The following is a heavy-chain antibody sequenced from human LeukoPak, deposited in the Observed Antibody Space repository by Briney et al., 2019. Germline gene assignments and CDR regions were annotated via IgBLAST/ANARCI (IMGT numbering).Heavy chain of an antibody. J-gene: IGHJ5*02. Sequence: ASVKVSCKASGYTFTGYYMHWVRQAPGQGLEWMGWISAYNGNTNYAQKLQGRVTMTTDTSTSTAYMELRSLRSDDTAVYYCASTTLYYDSSGYWGFLDPWGQGTLVTVSS. CDR3: ASTTLYYDSSGYWGFLDP. D-gene: IGHD3-22*01. CDR1: GYTFTGYY. CDR2: ISAYNGNT. V-gene: IGHV1-18*04.